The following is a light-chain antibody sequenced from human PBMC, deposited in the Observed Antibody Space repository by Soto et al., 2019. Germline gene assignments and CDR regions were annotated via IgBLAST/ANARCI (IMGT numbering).Light chain of an antibody. Sequence: DLVMTQSADSLVVSLGERATIKCTSSQSLVHRSNNKNYLTRYQQKPGQPPKLLIYGASARESGVPDRFTGRGSWTDFTLTISSRQSQDVSPYYRQQEYHGLSITFGGGTKVELK. V-gene: IGKV4-1*01. CDR3: QQEYHGLSIT. CDR1: QSLVHRSNNKNY. CDR2: GAS. J-gene: IGKJ4*01.